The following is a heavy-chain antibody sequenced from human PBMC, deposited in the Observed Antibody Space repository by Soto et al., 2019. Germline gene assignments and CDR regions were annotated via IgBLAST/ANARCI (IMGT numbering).Heavy chain of an antibody. Sequence: QVQLVESGGGVVQAGRSLRLSCAASGFTFSNYGMHWVRQTPGKGLEWVALILYDGSNKYYADSVKGRFTISRDNSKNTLCLQVSSLRAEDTAVYYCAKSRDAYNFYFYYGMDVW. CDR2: ILYDGSNK. D-gene: IGHD2-2*01. J-gene: IGHJ6*01. CDR1: GFTFSNYG. CDR3: AKSRDAYNFYFYYGMDV. V-gene: IGHV3-30*18.